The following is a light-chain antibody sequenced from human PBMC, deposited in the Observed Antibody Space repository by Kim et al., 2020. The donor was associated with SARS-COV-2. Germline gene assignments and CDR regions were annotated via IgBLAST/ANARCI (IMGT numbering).Light chain of an antibody. CDR3: QAWDSTSYV. CDR1: DLGKRY. Sequence: SVSPGQTASITCSGDDLGKRYASWYQQKPGQSPVLVIYEDSKRPSGIPDRFSGSNSGNTATLAISETQAMDEADYFCQAWDSTSYVFGTGTKSPS. CDR2: EDS. V-gene: IGLV3-1*01. J-gene: IGLJ1*01.